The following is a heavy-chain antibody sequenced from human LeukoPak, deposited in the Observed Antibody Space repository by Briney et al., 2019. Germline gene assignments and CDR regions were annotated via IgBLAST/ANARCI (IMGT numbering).Heavy chain of an antibody. J-gene: IGHJ5*02. D-gene: IGHD3-10*01. CDR1: GLTISSHW. CDR2: INSDGSST. Sequence: GGSLRLSCAAPGLTISSHWMHWVRQVPGKGLVWVSRINSDGSSTNYADSVKGRLTISRDNAKNTLYLQMNSLRAEDTAVYYCARGRGPYGWFDPWGQGTLVTVSS. V-gene: IGHV3-74*01. CDR3: ARGRGPYGWFDP.